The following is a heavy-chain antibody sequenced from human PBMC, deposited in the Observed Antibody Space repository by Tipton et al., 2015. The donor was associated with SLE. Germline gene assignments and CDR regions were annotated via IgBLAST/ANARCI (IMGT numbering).Heavy chain of an antibody. CDR3: ARHVGVAYYYAMDV. D-gene: IGHD2-15*01. CDR1: GDSLSGQY. J-gene: IGHJ6*02. Sequence: GLVKPSETLSLTCSVYGDSLSGQYWSWIRQPPGKGLEWIGFIYYNGKTNYNSSLKSRVTISVDTSKSQFSLKLRSVTAADTAMYYCARHVGVAYYYAMDVWGQGTTVVISS. V-gene: IGHV4-59*08. CDR2: IYYNGKT.